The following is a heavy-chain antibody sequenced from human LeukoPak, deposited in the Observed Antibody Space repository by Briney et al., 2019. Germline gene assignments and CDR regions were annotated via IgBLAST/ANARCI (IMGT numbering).Heavy chain of an antibody. CDR2: INSDGINT. Sequence: GGSLRPSCAASGFTFSNYWMHWVRHAPGKGLVWVSRINSDGINTSYADSVKGRFTISRDNAKNTLNLQMNSLRAEDTAVYYCARGGSGSPRGAFDIWGQGTMVTVSS. D-gene: IGHD1-26*01. J-gene: IGHJ3*02. CDR3: ARGGSGSPRGAFDI. V-gene: IGHV3-74*01. CDR1: GFTFSNYW.